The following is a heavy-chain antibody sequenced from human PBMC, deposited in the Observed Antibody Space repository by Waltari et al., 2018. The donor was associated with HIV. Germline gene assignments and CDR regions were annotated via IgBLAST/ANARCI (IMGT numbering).Heavy chain of an antibody. V-gene: IGHV3-23*01. J-gene: IGHJ4*02. CDR2: ISGSGGTT. CDR1: EFTFNNYA. D-gene: IGHD4-17*01. Sequence: EALLLESGGDVVQPGGSLRLSCVASEFTFNNYAMSWVRQAPGKGREWDSSISGSGGTTYYADSVKGRFTVSRDNSKNTMYLQMNSLRAGDTAIYYCAKSYGDYLRRYFFDYWGQGTLVTVSS. CDR3: AKSYGDYLRRYFFDY.